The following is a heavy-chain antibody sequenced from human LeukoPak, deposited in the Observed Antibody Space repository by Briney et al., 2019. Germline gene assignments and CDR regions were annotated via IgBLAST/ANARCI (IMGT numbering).Heavy chain of an antibody. J-gene: IGHJ5*02. Sequence: PGGSLRLSCAASGFTFSNYWMIWARQAPGKGLEWVGNIKQDGSGKRYADSVRGRFSISRDNAQTSLYLQMNSLRAEDTAVYYCARASDPWLQLTWGQGTLVTVSS. CDR3: ARASDPWLQLT. CDR2: IKQDGSGK. V-gene: IGHV3-7*05. CDR1: GFTFSNYW. D-gene: IGHD5-24*01.